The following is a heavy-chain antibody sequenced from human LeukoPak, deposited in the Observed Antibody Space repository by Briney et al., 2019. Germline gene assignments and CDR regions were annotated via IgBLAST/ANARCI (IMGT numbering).Heavy chain of an antibody. D-gene: IGHD6-13*01. Sequence: PSETLSLTCTVSGGSISSNSYYWGWIRQPPGKGLEWNGSIYYSGSTYYNPSLKSRVTISVDTSKNQLSLKLSSVTAADTAVYYCARRGSSWEFTYYFDYWGQGTLVTVSS. V-gene: IGHV4-39*01. CDR2: IYYSGST. J-gene: IGHJ4*02. CDR3: ARRGSSWEFTYYFDY. CDR1: GGSISSNSYY.